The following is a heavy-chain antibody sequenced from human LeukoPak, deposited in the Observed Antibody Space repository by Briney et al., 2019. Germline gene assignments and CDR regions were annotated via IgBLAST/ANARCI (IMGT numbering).Heavy chain of an antibody. Sequence: SQTLSLTCAISGDSVSSNSAAWHWIRQSPSRGLEWLGRTYYRSKWYNDYAVSVKSRITINPDTSKNQFSLQLNSVTPEDTAVYYCARDIVVVPAAQVPYYYGMDVWGQGTTVTVSS. J-gene: IGHJ6*02. CDR3: ARDIVVVPAAQVPYYYGMDV. D-gene: IGHD2-2*01. CDR2: TYYRSKWYN. V-gene: IGHV6-1*01. CDR1: GDSVSSNSAA.